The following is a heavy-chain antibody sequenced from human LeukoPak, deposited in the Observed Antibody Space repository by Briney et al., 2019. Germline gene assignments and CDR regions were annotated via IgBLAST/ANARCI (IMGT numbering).Heavy chain of an antibody. V-gene: IGHV1-2*02. CDR1: GCTFTGYY. CDR2: INPNSGGT. J-gene: IGHJ3*02. CDR3: ARGYYAYDAFDI. D-gene: IGHD1-26*01. Sequence: GASVKVSCKASGCTFTGYYMHWVRQAPGQGLEWMGWINPNSGGTNYAQKFQGRVPMTRDTSISTAYMELSRLRSDDTAVYYCARGYYAYDAFDIWGQGTMVTVSS.